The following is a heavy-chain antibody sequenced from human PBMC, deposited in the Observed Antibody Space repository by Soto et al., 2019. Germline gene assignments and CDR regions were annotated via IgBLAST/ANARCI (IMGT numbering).Heavy chain of an antibody. J-gene: IGHJ5*02. D-gene: IGHD1-26*01. CDR1: GFTFDDYA. Sequence: ESGGGLVQPGRSLRLSCAASGFTFDDYAMHWVRQAPGKGLEWVSGITWNSDTIAYADSVKGRFTISRDNAKNSLYLQMNSLRPEDTAFYYCAMSLGSTQSWGQGTLVTVS. V-gene: IGHV3-9*01. CDR3: AMSLGSTQS. CDR2: ITWNSDTI.